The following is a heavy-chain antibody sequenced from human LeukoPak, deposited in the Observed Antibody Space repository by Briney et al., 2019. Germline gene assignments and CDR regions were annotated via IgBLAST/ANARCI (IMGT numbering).Heavy chain of an antibody. CDR2: IIPIFGTA. Sequence: ASVTVSCTASGGTFSSYAISWVRQAPGQGLEWMGGIIPIFGTANYAQKFQGRVTITTDESTSTAYMELSSLRSEDTAVYYCASPPPGSIAAAGLDYWGQGTLVTVSS. CDR3: ASPPPGSIAAAGLDY. D-gene: IGHD6-13*01. V-gene: IGHV1-69*05. CDR1: GGTFSSYA. J-gene: IGHJ4*02.